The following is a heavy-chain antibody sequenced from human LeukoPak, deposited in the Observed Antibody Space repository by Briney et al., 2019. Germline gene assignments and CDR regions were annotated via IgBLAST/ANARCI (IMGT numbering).Heavy chain of an antibody. CDR2: INHSGST. V-gene: IGHV4-34*01. Sequence: SETLSLTCAVYGGSFSDYWWTWIRQSPGEGLEWIGEINHSGSTNYNPSLKSRVTISVDTSKNQFSLKLSSVTAADTAVYYCARVGYSYGWGRRDAFDIWGQGTMVTVSS. J-gene: IGHJ3*02. CDR3: ARVGYSYGWGRRDAFDI. D-gene: IGHD5-18*01. CDR1: GGSFSDYW.